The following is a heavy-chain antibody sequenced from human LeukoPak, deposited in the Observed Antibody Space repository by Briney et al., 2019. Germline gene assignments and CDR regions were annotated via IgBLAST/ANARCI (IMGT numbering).Heavy chain of an antibody. CDR2: IYYSGST. D-gene: IGHD2-2*01. Sequence: SETLSLTCTVSGGSISGYYWSWIRQPPGKGLEWLAYIYYSGSTSYNPSLNSRVTISVDTSKNQFSLKLTSVTAADTAVYYCARGSVGGIVVVPAARPYYYYYYYMDVWGKGTTVTVSS. CDR3: ARGSVGGIVVVPAARPYYYYYYYMDV. V-gene: IGHV4-59*08. CDR1: GGSISGYY. J-gene: IGHJ6*03.